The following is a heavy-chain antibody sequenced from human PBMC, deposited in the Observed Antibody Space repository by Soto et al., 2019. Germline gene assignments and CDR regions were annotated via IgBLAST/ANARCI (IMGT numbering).Heavy chain of an antibody. V-gene: IGHV4-34*01. Sequence: QVQLQQWGAGLLKPSETLSLTCAVYGGSFSGYQWSWIRQPPGKGLEWIGEISHGGSTNYDPSLKSRVTISVDTSKNQFSLNVNSVTAADTAVYYCARRLVNRPVDPWGQGSLVTVSS. CDR2: ISHGGST. CDR1: GGSFSGYQ. D-gene: IGHD2-15*01. J-gene: IGHJ5*02. CDR3: ARRLVNRPVDP.